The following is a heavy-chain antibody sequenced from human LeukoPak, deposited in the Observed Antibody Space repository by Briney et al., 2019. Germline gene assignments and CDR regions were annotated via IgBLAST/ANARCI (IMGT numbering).Heavy chain of an antibody. D-gene: IGHD2-21*02. Sequence: GGSLRLSCAASGFTFSSYTMNWVRQAPGKGLEYVSSISSSSSHIYYADSVKDRFTISRDNTKSSLYLQMNSLRAEDMAVYYCARGYCGGDCYGDWGQGTLVTVSS. J-gene: IGHJ1*01. CDR3: ARGYCGGDCYGD. CDR2: ISSSSSHI. CDR1: GFTFSSYT. V-gene: IGHV3-21*01.